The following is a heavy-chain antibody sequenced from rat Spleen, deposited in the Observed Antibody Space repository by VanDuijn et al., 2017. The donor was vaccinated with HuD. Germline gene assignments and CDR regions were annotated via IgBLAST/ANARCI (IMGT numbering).Heavy chain of an antibody. CDR1: GFTFSDFY. CDR3: ARHGAYNNYGWFAY. D-gene: IGHD1-10*01. J-gene: IGHJ3*01. Sequence: EVQLVESDGGLVQPGRSLKLSCAASGFTFSDFYMAWVRQAPTKGLEWVATISTGGGNTYYRDSVRGRFTISGDDAKTTLYLQMDSLRSEDTASYYCARHGAYNNYGWFAYWGQGTLVTVSS. CDR2: ISTGGGNT. V-gene: IGHV5-25*01.